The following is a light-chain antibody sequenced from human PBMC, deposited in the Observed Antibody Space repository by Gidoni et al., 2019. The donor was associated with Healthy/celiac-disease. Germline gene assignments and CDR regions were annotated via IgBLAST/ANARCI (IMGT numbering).Light chain of an antibody. CDR2: DAS. CDR3: QQYNXXRT. CDR1: QSISSW. J-gene: IGKJ1*01. V-gene: IGKV1-5*01. Sequence: DIQMTQSPSTLSASVGDRVTITCRASQSISSWLAWYQQKPGKAPKLLIYDASSLESGVPSRFSGSGSGTEFTLTISSLQPDDFATYYCQQYNXXRTFXXXTKVEXK.